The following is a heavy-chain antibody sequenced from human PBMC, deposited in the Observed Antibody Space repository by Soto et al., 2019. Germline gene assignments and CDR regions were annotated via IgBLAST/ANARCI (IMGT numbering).Heavy chain of an antibody. CDR3: AKRAIVVVPAALGSSYYYYMDV. D-gene: IGHD2-2*01. V-gene: IGHV3-23*01. CDR2: ISGSGGST. Sequence: GGSLRLSCAASGFTFSSYAMSWVRQAPGKGLEWVSAISGSGGSTYYADSVKGRFTISRDNSKNTLYLQMNSLRAEDTAVYYCAKRAIVVVPAALGSSYYYYMDVWGEGTTVTVSS. CDR1: GFTFSSYA. J-gene: IGHJ6*03.